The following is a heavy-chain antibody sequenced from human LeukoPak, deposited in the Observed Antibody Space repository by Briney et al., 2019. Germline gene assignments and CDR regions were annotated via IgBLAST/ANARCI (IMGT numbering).Heavy chain of an antibody. CDR2: IRYDGSNK. V-gene: IGHV3-30*02. Sequence: PGGSLRLSCAASGFTFSSYGMHWVRQAPGKGLEWVAFIRYDGSNKYYADSVKGRFTISRDNSKNTLYLQMNSLGAEDTAVYYCAKEGVVAVVPWLDAFDIWGQGTMVTVSS. CDR3: AKEGVVAVVPWLDAFDI. CDR1: GFTFSSYG. D-gene: IGHD2-15*01. J-gene: IGHJ3*02.